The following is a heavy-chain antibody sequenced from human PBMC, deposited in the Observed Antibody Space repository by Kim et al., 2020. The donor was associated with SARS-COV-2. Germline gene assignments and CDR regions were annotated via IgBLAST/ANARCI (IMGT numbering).Heavy chain of an antibody. V-gene: IGHV1-69*13. J-gene: IGHJ4*02. CDR3: ASGVYDSSGYPYYFDY. D-gene: IGHD3-22*01. Sequence: SVNVSCKASGGTFSSYAISWVRQAPGQGLEWMGGIIPIFGTANYAQKFQGRVTITADESTSTAYMELSSLRSEDTAVYYCASGVYDSSGYPYYFDYWGQGTLVTVSS. CDR1: GGTFSSYA. CDR2: IIPIFGTA.